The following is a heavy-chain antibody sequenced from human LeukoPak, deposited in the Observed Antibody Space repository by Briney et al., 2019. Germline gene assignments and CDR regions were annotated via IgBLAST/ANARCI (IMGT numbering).Heavy chain of an antibody. CDR3: ARSVSAKRWNNCFDP. CDR1: GGSISSYY. J-gene: IGHJ5*02. Sequence: SETLSLACTVSGGSISSYYWNWIRQPPGKGLEWIGYVYSSGSTNYNPSLKSRVTISVDTSKSQFSLKVTSVTAADTAVYYCARSVSAKRWNNCFDPWGQGTLVTVSS. D-gene: IGHD2-15*01. V-gene: IGHV4-4*08. CDR2: VYSSGST.